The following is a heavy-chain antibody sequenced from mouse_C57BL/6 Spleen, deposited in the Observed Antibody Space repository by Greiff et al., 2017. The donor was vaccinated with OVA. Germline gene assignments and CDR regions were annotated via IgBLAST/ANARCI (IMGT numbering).Heavy chain of an antibody. V-gene: IGHV5-4*01. CDR3: ARTGPRDYYAMDY. J-gene: IGHJ4*01. Sequence: DVQLVESGGGLVKPGGSLKLSCAASGFTFSSYAMSWVRQTPEKRLEWVATISDGGSYTYYPDNVKGRFTISRDNAKNNLYLQMSHLKSEDTAMYYCARTGPRDYYAMDYWGQGTSVTVSS. CDR1: GFTFSSYA. D-gene: IGHD4-1*01. CDR2: ISDGGSYT.